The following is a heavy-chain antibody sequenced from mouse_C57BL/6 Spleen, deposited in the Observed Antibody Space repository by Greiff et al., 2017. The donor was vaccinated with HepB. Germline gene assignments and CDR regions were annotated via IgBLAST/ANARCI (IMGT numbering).Heavy chain of an antibody. Sequence: EVMLVESEGGLVQPGSSMKLSCTASGFTFSDYYMAWVRQVPEKGLEWVANINYDGSSTYYLDSLKSRFIISRDNAKNILYLQMSSLKSEDTATYYCAREGSSGPFDYWGQGTTLTVSS. D-gene: IGHD3-2*02. CDR3: AREGSSGPFDY. CDR2: INYDGSST. V-gene: IGHV5-16*01. CDR1: GFTFSDYY. J-gene: IGHJ2*01.